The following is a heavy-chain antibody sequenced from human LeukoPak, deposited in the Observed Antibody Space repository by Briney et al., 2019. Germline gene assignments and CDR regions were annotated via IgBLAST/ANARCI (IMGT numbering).Heavy chain of an antibody. J-gene: IGHJ4*02. V-gene: IGHV1-58*01. D-gene: IGHD2-2*01. CDR3: ASDPPYTSSSAW. CDR1: GFTFTSTA. Sequence: EASVTVSCKASGFTFTSTAVQWVRQARGQRLGWIGWILVGSGDTNYAQMFQERVTLTWDVSTSTAYMVLSSLRSEDTAIYYCASDPPYTSSSAWWGQGTLVTVSS. CDR2: ILVGSGDT.